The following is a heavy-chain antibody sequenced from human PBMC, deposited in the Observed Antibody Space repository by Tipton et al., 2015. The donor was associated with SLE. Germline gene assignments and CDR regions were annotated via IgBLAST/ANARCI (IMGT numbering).Heavy chain of an antibody. CDR2: ISYDGSSK. J-gene: IGHJ6*02. V-gene: IGHV3-30*04. CDR3: ARDKVTMVQGAGYYGMDV. D-gene: IGHD3-10*01. CDR1: GFTFSSYA. Sequence: SLRLSCAASGFTFSSYAMHWVRKAPGKGLEWVAVISYDGSSKYYADSVKGRFTISRDNSKNTLYLQMNSLRAEDTAVYYCARDKVTMVQGAGYYGMDVWGQGTTVTVSS.